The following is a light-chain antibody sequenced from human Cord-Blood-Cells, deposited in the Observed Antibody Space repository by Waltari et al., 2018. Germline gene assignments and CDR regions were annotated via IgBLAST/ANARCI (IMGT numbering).Light chain of an antibody. Sequence: QSALNQPASVSGSPGQSITIPCPGTSSDVGSYNLVSWYQQHPGKAPKLMIYEGSKRPSGVSNRFSGSKSGNTASLTISGLQAEDEADYYCCSYAGSSTWVFGGGTKLTVL. CDR3: CSYAGSSTWV. CDR1: SSDVGSYNL. V-gene: IGLV2-23*01. CDR2: EGS. J-gene: IGLJ3*02.